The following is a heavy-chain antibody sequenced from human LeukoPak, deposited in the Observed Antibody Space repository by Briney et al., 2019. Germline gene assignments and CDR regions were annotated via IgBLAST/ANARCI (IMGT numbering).Heavy chain of an antibody. CDR3: ARPQRGYSYSAFDI. CDR2: IIPIFGTA. CDR1: GGTFSSYA. D-gene: IGHD5-18*01. J-gene: IGHJ3*02. V-gene: IGHV1-69*05. Sequence: SVKVSCKASGGTFSSYAISWVRHAPGQGLEWMGRIIPIFGTANYAQKFQGRVTITTDESTSTAYVELSSLRSEDTAVYYCARPQRGYSYSAFDIWGQGTMVTVSS.